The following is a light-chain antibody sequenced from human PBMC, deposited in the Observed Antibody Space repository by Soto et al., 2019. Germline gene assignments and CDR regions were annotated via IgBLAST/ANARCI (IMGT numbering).Light chain of an antibody. CDR2: AAS. V-gene: IGKV1-12*01. CDR1: QGISSW. CDR3: QQAHNFPHT. Sequence: DIQLTQSPSSVSASVGDRVTIICRASQGISSWLARYQQKPGKAPELLIYAASNLQSGVPSRFSGSGPGTDFTLTISSLEPEDFSTYFCQQAHNFPHTFGQGTKLEI. J-gene: IGKJ2*01.